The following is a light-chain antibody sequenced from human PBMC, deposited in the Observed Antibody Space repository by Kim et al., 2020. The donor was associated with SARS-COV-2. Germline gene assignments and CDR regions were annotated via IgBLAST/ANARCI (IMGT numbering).Light chain of an antibody. V-gene: IGKV3-11*01. CDR3: QQRDSWPLT. J-gene: IGKJ4*01. CDR1: RSISTY. CDR2: DAT. Sequence: LSPEERATPACRASRSISTYLAWYQQKPGQAPRLLIHDATHRATGIPARFSGSGSGTDFTLTISSLEPEDFAVYYCQQRDSWPLTFGGGTKVDIK.